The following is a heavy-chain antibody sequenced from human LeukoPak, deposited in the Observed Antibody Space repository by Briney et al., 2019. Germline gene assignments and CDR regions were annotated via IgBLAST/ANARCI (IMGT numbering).Heavy chain of an antibody. CDR1: GFTFSSYW. CDR3: ARTLEQQLIPGYFDY. CDR2: IKQDGSEK. J-gene: IGHJ4*02. Sequence: GGSLRLSCAASGFTFSSYWMSWVRQAPGKGLEWVAIIKQDGSEKYYVDSVKGRFTISRDNAKNSLYLQMNSLRAEDTAVYYCARTLEQQLIPGYFDYWGQGTLVTVSS. V-gene: IGHV3-7*01. D-gene: IGHD6-13*01.